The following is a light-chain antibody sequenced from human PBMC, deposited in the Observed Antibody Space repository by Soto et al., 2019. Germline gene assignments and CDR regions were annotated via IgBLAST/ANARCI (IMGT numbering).Light chain of an antibody. V-gene: IGKV3-20*01. Sequence: EIVLTQSPGTLSLSPGERATLSCRASQSVSSSYLAWYQQKPGQAPRLLIYGASSRATGIPDRFSGSGSGTAFTLTISRLEPEDFAVYYCQQYGSSPFTFCPGTKVDIK. CDR2: GAS. CDR1: QSVSSSY. J-gene: IGKJ3*01. CDR3: QQYGSSPFT.